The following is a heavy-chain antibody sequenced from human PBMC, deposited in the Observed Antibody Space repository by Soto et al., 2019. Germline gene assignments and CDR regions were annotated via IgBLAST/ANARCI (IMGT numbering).Heavy chain of an antibody. V-gene: IGHV3-30*18. CDR2: ISYDGSNK. D-gene: IGHD2-2*01. CDR3: AKNKRYCTSTTCPPYYGMDV. Sequence: SGGSLRLSCAASEFTFSNFAMHWVRQAPGKGLEWVAVISYDGSNKYFADSVKGRFTISRDNSNNMLYLQMNGLRGDDTAVYYCAKNKRYCTSTTCPPYYGMDVWGQGTTVTVSS. J-gene: IGHJ6*02. CDR1: EFTFSNFA.